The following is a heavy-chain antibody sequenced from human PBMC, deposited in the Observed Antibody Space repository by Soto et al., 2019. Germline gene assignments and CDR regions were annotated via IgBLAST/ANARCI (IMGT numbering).Heavy chain of an antibody. J-gene: IGHJ6*02. Sequence: SEPLSLTCAVSGDSVESRSCWSWVRQAPGKGLEWIGEIYHSGTFNYNPSLASRVSVSVDKSTNQFSLNLNSVTAADTAVYYCVRSVPAATWAYNGMDVWGQGTTVTGSS. CDR1: GDSVESRSC. D-gene: IGHD2-15*01. CDR3: VRSVPAATWAYNGMDV. CDR2: IYHSGTF. V-gene: IGHV4-4*02.